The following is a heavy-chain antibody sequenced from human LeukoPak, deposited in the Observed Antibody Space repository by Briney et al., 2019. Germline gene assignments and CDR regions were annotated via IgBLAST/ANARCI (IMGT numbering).Heavy chain of an antibody. CDR3: AKAVYYYDSSPTGD. D-gene: IGHD3-22*01. CDR1: GFTFSDYY. J-gene: IGHJ4*02. Sequence: GGSLRLSCAASGFTFSDYYMSWIRQAPGKGLEWVSYISSSGSTIYYADSVKGRFTISRDNAKNSLYLQMNSLRAEDTALYYCAKAVYYYDSSPTGDWGQGTLVTVSS. CDR2: ISSSGSTI. V-gene: IGHV3-11*01.